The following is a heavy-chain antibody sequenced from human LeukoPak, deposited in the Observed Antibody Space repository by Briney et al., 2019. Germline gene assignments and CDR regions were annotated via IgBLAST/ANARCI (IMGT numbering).Heavy chain of an antibody. CDR3: ARDGHYDSSGYYPEYFQH. CDR1: GFTFSNYA. CDR2: IAYDGSSQ. Sequence: AGGSLRLSCAASGFTFSNYAIHWVRQAPDKGLEWVAVIAYDGSSQDYADSVKGRFAISRDDSKNTLYLQMNSLRAEDTAVYYCARDGHYDSSGYYPEYFQHWGQGTLVTVSS. J-gene: IGHJ1*01. D-gene: IGHD3-22*01. V-gene: IGHV3-30*03.